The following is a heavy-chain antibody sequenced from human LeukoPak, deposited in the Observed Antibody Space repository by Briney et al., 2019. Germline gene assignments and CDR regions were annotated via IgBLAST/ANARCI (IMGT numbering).Heavy chain of an antibody. CDR3: ARDVRERYYDSSGYPDY. CDR1: GGTFSSYT. D-gene: IGHD3-22*01. V-gene: IGHV1-69*04. Sequence: ASVKVSCKASGGTFSSYTISWVRQAPGQGLEWMGRIIPILGIANYAQKLQGRVTMTTDTSTSTAYMELRSLRSDDTAVYYCARDVRERYYDSSGYPDYWGQGTLVTVSS. J-gene: IGHJ4*02. CDR2: IIPILGIA.